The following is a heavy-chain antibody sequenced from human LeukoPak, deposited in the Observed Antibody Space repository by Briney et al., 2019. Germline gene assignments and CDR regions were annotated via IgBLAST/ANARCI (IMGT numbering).Heavy chain of an antibody. CDR1: GFTFSSYA. CDR2: ISGSGGST. CDR3: AKNREGGSTCLDC. J-gene: IGHJ4*02. V-gene: IGHV3-23*01. Sequence: PGGSLRLSCAASGFTFSSYAMSWDRQAPGKGLEWVSVISGSGGSTNYAGSVKGRFTISRDNSENTLYLQMNSLRAEDTAVYYCAKNREGGSTCLDCWGQGTLVTVSS. D-gene: IGHD1-26*01.